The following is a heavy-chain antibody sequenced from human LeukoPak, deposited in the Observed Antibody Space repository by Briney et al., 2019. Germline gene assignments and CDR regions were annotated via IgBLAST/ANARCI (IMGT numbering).Heavy chain of an antibody. CDR2: ISWNSGSI. CDR1: GFTFDDYA. V-gene: IGHV3-9*01. CDR3: ARDYYGSSGYYPHDY. J-gene: IGHJ4*02. Sequence: QSGGSLRLSCAASGFTFDDYAMHWVRQAPGKGLEWVSGISWNSGSIGYVDSVKGRFTISRDNAKNSLYLQMHSLRVEDTAVYYCARDYYGSSGYYPHDYWGQGSLVTVSS. D-gene: IGHD3-22*01.